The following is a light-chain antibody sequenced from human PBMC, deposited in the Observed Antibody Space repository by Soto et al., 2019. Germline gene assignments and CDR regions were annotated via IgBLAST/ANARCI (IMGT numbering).Light chain of an antibody. V-gene: IGKV3-20*01. CDR2: GTS. J-gene: IGKJ2*01. Sequence: EIVLTQSPGTLSLSPGERATLSCRASESVRSRYLAWYQQKPGQAPRLLSYGTSTRATGIPDRFSASGSETDFTLTISRLEPEDFAVYFCQQYANSPPYTFGQGTKLEIK. CDR3: QQYANSPPYT. CDR1: ESVRSRY.